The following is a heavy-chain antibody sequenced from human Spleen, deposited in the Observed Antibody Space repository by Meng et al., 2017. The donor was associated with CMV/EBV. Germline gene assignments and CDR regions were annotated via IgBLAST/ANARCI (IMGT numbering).Heavy chain of an antibody. CDR2: INPNSGGT. D-gene: IGHD2-2*01. CDR3: ARRWGRIVPAATDY. V-gene: IGHV1-2*02. CDR1: GYTFTGYY. Sequence: ASVKVSCKASGYTFTGYYMHWVRQAPGQGLEWMGWINPNSGGTNYAQKFQGRVTMTRDTSISTAYMELSSLRSEDTAVYYCARRWGRIVPAATDYWGQGTLVTVSS. J-gene: IGHJ4*02.